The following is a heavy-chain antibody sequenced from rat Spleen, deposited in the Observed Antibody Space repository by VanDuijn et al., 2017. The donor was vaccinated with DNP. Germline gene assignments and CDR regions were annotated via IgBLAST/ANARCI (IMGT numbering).Heavy chain of an antibody. CDR3: ARPDY. J-gene: IGHJ2*01. CDR1: GFTFSDYN. Sequence: EVQLVESRGGLVQPGRSLKLSCAGSGFTFSDYNMAWVRQAPKKGLEWVATISYDGISTYYRDSVKGRFTISRDNAKSTLYLQMDSLRSEDTAIYYCARPDYWGQGVMVTVSS. CDR2: ISYDGIST. V-gene: IGHV5-7*01.